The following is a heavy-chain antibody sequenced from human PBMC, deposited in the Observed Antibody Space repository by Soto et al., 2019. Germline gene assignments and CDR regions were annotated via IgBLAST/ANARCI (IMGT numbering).Heavy chain of an antibody. CDR3: ARLGAYYQSLDP. Sequence: TSETLSLTCTVSGGSITINYYYWGWIRQPPGKGLEWIGSVYYDGSIYYNSSLKSRVTIPLETSKSQFSLRLTSVTASDTAVYFCARLGAYYQSLDPWGQGTVVTVSS. D-gene: IGHD2-21*01. CDR2: VYYDGSI. CDR1: GGSITINYYY. J-gene: IGHJ5*02. V-gene: IGHV4-39*01.